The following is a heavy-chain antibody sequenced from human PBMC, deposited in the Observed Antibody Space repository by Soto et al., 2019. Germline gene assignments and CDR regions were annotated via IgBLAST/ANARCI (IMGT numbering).Heavy chain of an antibody. D-gene: IGHD1-1*01. CDR3: ATASGRTGFEY. CDR1: GFSFSSQW. Sequence: GGSLRLSCAASGFSFSSQWMGWVRQAPGKGLEWVANVKDDGSETYYVDSVKGRFAISRDNAKNSLFLQMNSLRVEDTAMYYCATASGRTGFEYWGQGTLATVSS. V-gene: IGHV3-7*01. J-gene: IGHJ4*02. CDR2: VKDDGSET.